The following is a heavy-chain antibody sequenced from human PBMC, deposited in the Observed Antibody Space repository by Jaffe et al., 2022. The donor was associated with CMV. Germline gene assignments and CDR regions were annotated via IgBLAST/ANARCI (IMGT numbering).Heavy chain of an antibody. CDR3: ARGVDAGVDS. D-gene: IGHD3-10*01. J-gene: IGHJ5*01. Sequence: QVQLVQSGAEMRQPGASVKVSCKTSGYSFTSLDINWMRQAPGQGLEWMGWMSPGNGNRDYAQKFQGRVTMTRDTSINTAYMELNSLTSEDTAVYFCARGVDAGVDSWGQGTLVTVSS. V-gene: IGHV1-8*01. CDR2: MSPGNGNR. CDR1: GYSFTSLD.